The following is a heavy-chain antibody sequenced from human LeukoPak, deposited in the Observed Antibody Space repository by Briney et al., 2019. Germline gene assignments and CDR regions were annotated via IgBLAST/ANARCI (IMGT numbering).Heavy chain of an antibody. J-gene: IGHJ4*02. CDR1: GGSFSGYY. D-gene: IGHD3-10*01. CDR3: ARHDSSGFYYFDY. CDR2: ISTGGRT. Sequence: SETLSLTCAVYGGSFSGYYWSWIQEPPGKGLEWIGFISTGGRTNYNPSLKSQVTISIDTSRSQFSLTLTSVTTADTAMYYCARHDSSGFYYFDYWGQGALVTVSS. V-gene: IGHV4-4*09.